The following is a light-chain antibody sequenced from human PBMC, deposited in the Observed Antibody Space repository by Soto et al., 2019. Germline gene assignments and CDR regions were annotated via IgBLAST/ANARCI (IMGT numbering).Light chain of an antibody. CDR3: QSYDSSLSGSVV. J-gene: IGLJ2*01. CDR1: SSNIGAGYD. V-gene: IGLV1-40*01. Sequence: QSVLTQPPSVSGAPGQRVTMSCTGSSSNIGAGYDVHWYQQLPGTAPKILIYGNSNRPSGVPDRFSGSKSGTSASLAITGXXXEDEADYYCQSYDSSLSGSVVFGGGTKLTVL. CDR2: GNS.